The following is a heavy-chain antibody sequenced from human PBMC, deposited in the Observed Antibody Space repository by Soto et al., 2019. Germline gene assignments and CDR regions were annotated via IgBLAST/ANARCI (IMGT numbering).Heavy chain of an antibody. V-gene: IGHV3-23*01. CDR1: GFTFSSYA. CDR3: AKAPGYSDAFDI. D-gene: IGHD1-1*01. Sequence: GGSLRLSCAASGFTFSSYAMSWVRQAPGKGLEWVSASSGSGGSTYYADSVKGRFTISRDNSKNTLYLQMNSLRAEDTAVYYCAKAPGYSDAFDIWGQGTMVTVSS. J-gene: IGHJ3*02. CDR2: SSGSGGST.